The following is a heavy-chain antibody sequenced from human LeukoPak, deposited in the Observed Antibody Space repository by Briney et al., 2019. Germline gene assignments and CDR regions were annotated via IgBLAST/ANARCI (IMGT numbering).Heavy chain of an antibody. Sequence: SETLSLTCTVSGGSVSSCSYSWSWIRQPPGKGLEWIGYIYSSGRTVYNPSLKSRVTISLDTSKNQFSLKLNSVVAADAAGNYSASDYGSGSYRFDYWGQGTLVTVSS. V-gene: IGHV4-61*01. CDR1: GGSVSSCSYS. D-gene: IGHD3-10*01. J-gene: IGHJ4*02. CDR3: ASDYGSGSYRFDY. CDR2: IYSSGRT.